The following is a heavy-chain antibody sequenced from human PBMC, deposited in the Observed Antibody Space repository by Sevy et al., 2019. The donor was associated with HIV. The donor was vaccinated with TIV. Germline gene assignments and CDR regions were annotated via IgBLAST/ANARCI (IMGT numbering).Heavy chain of an antibody. CDR2: IYSAGRT. CDR1: GLSVSDNY. CDR3: ARDRYYDASGYYYYYYGMDV. J-gene: IGHJ6*02. D-gene: IGHD3-22*01. Sequence: GGSLRLSCAAAGLSVSDNYRNWVRQAPGKGLELVSVIYSAGRTYYADSVKGRFTISRDNSKNTLYLHMNNLRPEDTAVYYCARDRYYDASGYYYYYYGMDVWGQGTTVTVSS. V-gene: IGHV3-66*01.